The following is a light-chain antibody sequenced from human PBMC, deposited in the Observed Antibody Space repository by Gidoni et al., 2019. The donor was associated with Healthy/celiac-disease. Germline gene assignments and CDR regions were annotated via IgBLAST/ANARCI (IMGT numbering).Light chain of an antibody. CDR1: QSVSSSY. CDR2: GAS. J-gene: IGKJ2*01. CDR3: QQYGSSPPTYT. V-gene: IGKV3-20*01. Sequence: EIVLTPSPGTLSLSPAERATLSCRASQSVSSSYLAWYQQKPGQAPRLLIYGASSRATGIPDRFSGSGSGTDFTLTISRLEPEDFAVYYCQQYGSSPPTYTFGQGTKLEI.